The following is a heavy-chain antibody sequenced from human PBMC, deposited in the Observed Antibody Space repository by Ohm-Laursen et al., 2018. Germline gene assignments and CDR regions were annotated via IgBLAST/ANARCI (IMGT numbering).Heavy chain of an antibody. CDR2: VIDGGGST. V-gene: IGHV3-23*01. D-gene: IGHD2-2*01. CDR1: GFTFNDYA. J-gene: IGHJ5*01. Sequence: GSLRLSCAASGFTFNDYAMSWVRQAPGKGLEWVSGVIDGGGSTYYADSVKGRFTISRDNSKNTLYLQMNSLRAEDTAVFYCAKGTAYQLLPHNWVDSWGQGTLVTVSS. CDR3: AKGTAYQLLPHNWVDS.